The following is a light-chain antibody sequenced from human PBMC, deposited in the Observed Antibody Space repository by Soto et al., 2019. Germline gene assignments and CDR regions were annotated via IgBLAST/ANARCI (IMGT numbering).Light chain of an antibody. J-gene: IGKJ1*01. CDR3: QQYASSSWT. V-gene: IGKV3-20*01. CDR1: QSVISSY. CDR2: GTF. Sequence: EIVLTQSPGTLSLSPGERATLSCGASQSVISSYLAWYQQKPGQAPRLLIYGTFNRATGIPDRFSGSGSATDFTLTITRLEPEDFAVYYCQQYASSSWTFGQGTKVEI.